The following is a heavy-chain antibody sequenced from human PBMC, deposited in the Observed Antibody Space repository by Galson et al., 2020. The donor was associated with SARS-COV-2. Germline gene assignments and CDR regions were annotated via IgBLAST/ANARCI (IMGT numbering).Heavy chain of an antibody. CDR3: AKDTNDHCSGGSCYILDHWYGMDV. CDR2: ISWNSGSI. CDR1: GFTFDDYA. J-gene: IGHJ6*02. D-gene: IGHD2-15*01. V-gene: IGHV3-9*01. Sequence: TGGSLRLSCAASGFTFDDYAMHWVRQAPGKGLEWVSGISWNSGSIGYADSVKGRFTISRDNAKNSLYLQMNSLRAEDTALYYCAKDTNDHCSGGSCYILDHWYGMDVWGQGTTVTVSS.